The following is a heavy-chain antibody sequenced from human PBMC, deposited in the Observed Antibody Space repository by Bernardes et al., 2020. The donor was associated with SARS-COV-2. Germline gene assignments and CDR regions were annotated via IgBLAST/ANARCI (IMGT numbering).Heavy chain of an antibody. V-gene: IGHV5-51*01. Sequence: GESLKISCKGSGYSFTSYWIGWVRQMPGKGLEWMGIIYPGDSDTRYSPSFQGQVTISADKSISTAYLQWSSLKASDTAMYYCARFLRGMGLVAANIFDYWGQGTLVTVSS. CDR2: IYPGDSDT. J-gene: IGHJ4*02. CDR3: ARFLRGMGLVAANIFDY. CDR1: GYSFTSYW. D-gene: IGHD2-15*01.